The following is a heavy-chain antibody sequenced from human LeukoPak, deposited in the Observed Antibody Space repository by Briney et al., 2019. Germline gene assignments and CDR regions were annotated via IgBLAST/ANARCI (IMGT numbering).Heavy chain of an antibody. V-gene: IGHV3-30*18. CDR1: GFTFSSYG. CDR2: ISYDGSNK. D-gene: IGHD5-12*01. J-gene: IGHJ4*02. CDR3: AKTHYGYSGYDWGAGFDY. Sequence: GGSLRLSCAASGFTFSSYGMHWVRQAPGKGLEWVAVISYDGSNKYYADSVKGRFTISRDNSKNTLYLQMNSLRAEDTAVYYCAKTHYGYSGYDWGAGFDYWGQGTLVTVSS.